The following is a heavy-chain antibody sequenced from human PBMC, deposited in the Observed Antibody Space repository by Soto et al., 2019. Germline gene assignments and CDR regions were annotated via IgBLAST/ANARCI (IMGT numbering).Heavy chain of an antibody. Sequence: PSETLSLTCTFSGCSISSGDYYWSWIRQPPGKGLEWIGYIYHSGSTYYNPSLKSRVTISVDTSKNQFSLKLTSVTAADAALYYCARDFFDSSDYTTNWFDPWGQGTLVTVSS. CDR3: ARDFFDSSDYTTNWFDP. J-gene: IGHJ5*02. V-gene: IGHV4-30-4*01. CDR1: GCSISSGDYY. D-gene: IGHD3-22*01. CDR2: IYHSGST.